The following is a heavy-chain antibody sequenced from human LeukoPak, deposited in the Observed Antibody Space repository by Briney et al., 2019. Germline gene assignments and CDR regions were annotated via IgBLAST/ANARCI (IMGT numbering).Heavy chain of an antibody. V-gene: IGHV4-34*01. D-gene: IGHD2-2*01. Sequence: SETLSLTCAVYGGSFSGYYWSWIRQPPGKGLEWIGEINHSGSTNYNPSLKSRVTISVDTSKNQFSLKLSSVTAADTAVYYCARVRKYQLLYWFDPWGQGTLVTVSS. CDR3: ARVRKYQLLYWFDP. CDR1: GGSFSGYY. J-gene: IGHJ5*02. CDR2: INHSGST.